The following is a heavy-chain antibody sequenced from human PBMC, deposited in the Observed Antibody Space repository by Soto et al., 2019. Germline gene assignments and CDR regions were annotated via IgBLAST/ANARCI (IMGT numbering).Heavy chain of an antibody. V-gene: IGHV5-51*01. CDR2: IYPGDSDT. CDR1: GYSFTSYW. J-gene: IGHJ5*02. Sequence: GESLKISCTGVGYSFTSYWIGWVRQMPGKGLEWMGIIYPGDSDTRYSPSFQGQVTISADKSITTAYLQWSSLKASDTAMYYCARGYCTTSICDPWFDPWGQGTLVTVSS. CDR3: ARGYCTTSICDPWFDP. D-gene: IGHD2-8*01.